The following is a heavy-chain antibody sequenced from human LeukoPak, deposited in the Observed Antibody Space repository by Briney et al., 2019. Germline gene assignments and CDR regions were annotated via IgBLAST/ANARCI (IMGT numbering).Heavy chain of an antibody. Sequence: ASVKVSCKASGYTFTSYDINWVRQATGQGLEWMGWLNPKNGSTDYAQKFQGRVIMTRNTSISTAYMELSSLTSEDTAVYYCARGRITVFGVITYYYYYYGMDVWGQGTTVTVSS. J-gene: IGHJ6*02. V-gene: IGHV1-8*01. CDR3: ARGRITVFGVITYYYYYYGMDV. CDR2: LNPKNGST. CDR1: GYTFTSYD. D-gene: IGHD3-3*01.